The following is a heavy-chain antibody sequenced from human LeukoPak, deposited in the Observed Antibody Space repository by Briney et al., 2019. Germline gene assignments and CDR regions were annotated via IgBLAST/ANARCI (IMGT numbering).Heavy chain of an antibody. J-gene: IGHJ4*02. CDR1: GFIFSTHW. CDR2: IKGDGTET. CDR3: VGGGGWLPDF. D-gene: IGHD6-19*01. V-gene: IGHV3-7*01. Sequence: GGSLRLSCAASGFIFSTHWMNWVRQAPGKGLEWVAIIKGDGTETLYADSVKGRFTISRGNTKSSLYLQINSLRAEDTAVYYCVGGGGWLPDFWGQGVLATVSS.